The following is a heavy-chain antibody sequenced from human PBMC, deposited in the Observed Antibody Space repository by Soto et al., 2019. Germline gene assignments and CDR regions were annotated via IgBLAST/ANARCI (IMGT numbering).Heavy chain of an antibody. CDR2: IVRNGGST. V-gene: IGHV3-64D*06. CDR1: GFTFSNYA. D-gene: IGHD3-22*01. J-gene: IGHJ4*01. Sequence: PGGSLRLSCSASGFTFSNYAMHWVRQAPGKGLEYVSAIVRNGGSTYYADSVKGRFTISRDNSKNTLYLQMSSLRAEDTAVYYCVKEGYYYYSSGENDRFDCWG. CDR3: VKEGYYYYSSGENDRFDC.